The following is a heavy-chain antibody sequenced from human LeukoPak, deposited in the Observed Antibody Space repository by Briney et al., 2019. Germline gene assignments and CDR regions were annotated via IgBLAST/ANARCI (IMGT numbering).Heavy chain of an antibody. CDR1: GFTFTYYN. Sequence: GGSLRLSCAASGFTFTYYNMNWVRQAPGKRLEWVSSISSGSDYIQYADSVKGRFTISRDNAKNSLYRQMSSLSAEDTAVYYCARLDESEGDYWGQGTLVTVSS. CDR2: ISSGSDYI. J-gene: IGHJ4*02. V-gene: IGHV3-21*06. CDR3: ARLDESEGDY.